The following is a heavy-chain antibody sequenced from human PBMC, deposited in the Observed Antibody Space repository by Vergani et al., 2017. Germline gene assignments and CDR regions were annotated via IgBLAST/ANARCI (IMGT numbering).Heavy chain of an antibody. CDR3: ARGPSVVQGHYIYYYSYFMDV. CDR1: GDSMNNYY. J-gene: IGHJ6*03. CDR2: IYLGGTT. Sequence: QVPLQEAGPGLVQPAETLYLTCTVSGDSMNNYYWNWIRQTPGKGLEWIGYIYLGGTTTYNPSLESRVSLSADTSKNQFSLQLTSVTAADTAVYYCARGPSVVQGHYIYYYSYFMDVWGKGTTVTVSS. V-gene: IGHV4-59*01. D-gene: IGHD2-15*01.